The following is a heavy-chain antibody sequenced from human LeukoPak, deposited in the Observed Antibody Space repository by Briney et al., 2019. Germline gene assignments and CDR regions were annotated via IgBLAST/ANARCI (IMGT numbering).Heavy chain of an antibody. CDR3: ARDGALNCGGDCYHYYYYMDV. CDR1: GGSFSGYY. J-gene: IGHJ6*03. D-gene: IGHD2-21*02. Sequence: SETPSLTCAVYGGSFSGYYWSWIRQPPGKGLEWIGEINHSGSTNYNPSLKSRVTISVDTSKNQFSLKLSSVTAADTAVYYCARDGALNCGGDCYHYYYYMDVWGKGTTVTISS. CDR2: INHSGST. V-gene: IGHV4-34*01.